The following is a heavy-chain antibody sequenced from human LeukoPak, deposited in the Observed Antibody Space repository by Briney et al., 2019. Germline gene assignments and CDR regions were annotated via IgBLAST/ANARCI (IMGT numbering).Heavy chain of an antibody. J-gene: IGHJ4*02. D-gene: IGHD3-22*01. CDR1: GFSFGSYG. V-gene: IGHV3-48*04. CDR3: ARDLDSGNYFFAY. Sequence: GGSLRLSCAASGFSFGSYGLSWVRQAPGKGPQWVSYISGNGDTTHYADSVEGRFTISRDNAKNSLYLQMSSLRAKDTAVYYCARDLDSGNYFFAYWGQGTPVTVSS. CDR2: ISGNGDTT.